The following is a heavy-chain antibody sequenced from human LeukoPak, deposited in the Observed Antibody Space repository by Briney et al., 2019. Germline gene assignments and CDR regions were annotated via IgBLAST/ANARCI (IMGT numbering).Heavy chain of an antibody. CDR2: IYYSGST. Sequence: PSETLSLTCTVSGGSISSYYWSWIRQPPGKGLEWIGYIYYSGSTNYNPSLKSRVTISVDTSKNQFSLKLSSVTAADTAVYYCARGPSSSSSPFDYWGQGTLVTVSS. CDR3: ARGPSSSSSPFDY. V-gene: IGHV4-59*01. J-gene: IGHJ4*02. D-gene: IGHD2-2*01. CDR1: GGSISSYY.